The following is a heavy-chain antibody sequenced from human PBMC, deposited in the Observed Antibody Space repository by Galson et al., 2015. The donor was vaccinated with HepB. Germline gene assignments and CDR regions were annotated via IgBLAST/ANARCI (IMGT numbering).Heavy chain of an antibody. CDR1: GFSLSNARMG. J-gene: IGHJ4*02. D-gene: IGHD3-10*01. CDR3: ARIGDTYYYGSGSYYFDY. Sequence: PALVKPTQTLTLTCTVSGFSLSNARMGVSWIRQPPGKALEWLAHIFSNDEKSYSTSLKSRLTISKDTSKSQVVLTMTNMDPVDTATYYCARIGDTYYYGSGSYYFDYWGQGTLVTVSS. CDR2: IFSNDEK. V-gene: IGHV2-26*01.